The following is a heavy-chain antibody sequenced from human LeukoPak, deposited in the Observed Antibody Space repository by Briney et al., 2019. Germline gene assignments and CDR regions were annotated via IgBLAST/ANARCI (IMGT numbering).Heavy chain of an antibody. J-gene: IGHJ4*02. D-gene: IGHD2-2*01. CDR2: IKEDGNQK. Sequence: GSLRLSCAASGFNFTSCWMSWVRQAPGKGLEWVANIKEDGNQKNYVGSVKGRFTISRDNAENSLYLQMNSLRAEDTSVYYCAKDQQLQPFHYWGQGTLVTVSS. V-gene: IGHV3-7*01. CDR1: GFNFTSCW. CDR3: AKDQQLQPFHY.